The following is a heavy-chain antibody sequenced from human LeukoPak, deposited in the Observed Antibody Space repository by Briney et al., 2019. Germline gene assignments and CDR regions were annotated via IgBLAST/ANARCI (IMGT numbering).Heavy chain of an antibody. D-gene: IGHD2-15*01. CDR2: MNPNSGNT. CDR3: ARAAIVGPSSAYYFDY. J-gene: IGHJ4*02. CDR1: GYTFTNYD. V-gene: IGHV1-8*01. Sequence: GASVKVSCKASGYTFTNYDINWVRQATGQGLEWMGWMNPNSGNTGYAQKFQGRVTMTGNTSISTAYMELSSLRSEDTAVYYCARAAIVGPSSAYYFDYWGQGTLVTVSS.